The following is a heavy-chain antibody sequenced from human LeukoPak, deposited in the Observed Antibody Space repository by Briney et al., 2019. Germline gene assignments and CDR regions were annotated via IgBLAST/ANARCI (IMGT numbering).Heavy chain of an antibody. V-gene: IGHV3-7*03. Sequence: GGSLRLSCAASGFTFSNYWMTWVRQAPGKGLEWVANIKHDGSEDYHLDSVKGRFTISRDNSKNTLYLQMNSLRAEDTAVYYCAKDLSGPFTFDYWGQGTLVTVSS. CDR3: AKDLSGPFTFDY. D-gene: IGHD3-10*01. CDR1: GFTFSNYW. CDR2: IKHDGSED. J-gene: IGHJ4*02.